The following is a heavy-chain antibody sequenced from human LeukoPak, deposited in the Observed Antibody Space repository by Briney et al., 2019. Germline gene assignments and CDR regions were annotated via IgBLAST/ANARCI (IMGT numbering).Heavy chain of an antibody. CDR3: ARGGYYYDSSGYWPWYFDL. V-gene: IGHV1-69*05. CDR2: IIPIFGTA. Sequence: ASVKVSCKASGGTFISYAISWVRQAPGQGLEWMGRIIPIFGTANYAQKFQGRVTITTDESTSTAYMELSSLRSEDTAVYYCARGGYYYDSSGYWPWYFDLWGRGTLVTVSS. D-gene: IGHD3-22*01. CDR1: GGTFISYA. J-gene: IGHJ2*01.